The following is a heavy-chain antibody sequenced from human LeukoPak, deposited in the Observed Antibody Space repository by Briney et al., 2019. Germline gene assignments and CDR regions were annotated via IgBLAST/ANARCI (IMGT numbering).Heavy chain of an antibody. D-gene: IGHD1-26*01. Sequence: GGSLRLSCAASTFTLSSYNMNWVRQAPGKGLEWVSSISYSGSYIYYRDSVKGRFTISRDSAENSVYLQMDSLRVEDTALYYCARDIVGATGDAFDIWGQGTMVTVSS. CDR1: TFTLSSYN. CDR2: ISYSGSYI. CDR3: ARDIVGATGDAFDI. V-gene: IGHV3-21*06. J-gene: IGHJ3*02.